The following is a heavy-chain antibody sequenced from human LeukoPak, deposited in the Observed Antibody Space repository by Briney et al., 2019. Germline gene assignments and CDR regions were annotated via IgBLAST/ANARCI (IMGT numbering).Heavy chain of an antibody. CDR3: ARESSITMVRGVMGWFDP. CDR1: GGSISSGSYY. D-gene: IGHD3-10*01. V-gene: IGHV4-61*02. CDR2: IYTSGST. Sequence: SQTLSLTCTVSGGSISSGSYYWSWIRQPAGKGLVWSGRIYTSGSTNYNPSLKSRITISVDTFKNQFSLKLSSGTAADSAVYYCARESSITMVRGVMGWFDPWEEGAVVTVSS. J-gene: IGHJ5*02.